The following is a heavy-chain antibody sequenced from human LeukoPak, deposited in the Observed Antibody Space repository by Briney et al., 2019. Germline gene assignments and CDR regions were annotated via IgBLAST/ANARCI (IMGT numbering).Heavy chain of an antibody. CDR3: ASRLISIAAAGDI. Sequence: SETLSLTCTVSGGSISSGSFYWSWIRQPPGKGLEWIGCIYHSGNTFNNPSLKSRVTISVDRSKNQFSLKVNSVTAADTAVYYCASRLISIAAAGDIWGQGTMVTVSS. V-gene: IGHV4-30-2*01. CDR1: GGSISSGSFY. CDR2: IYHSGNT. J-gene: IGHJ3*02. D-gene: IGHD6-13*01.